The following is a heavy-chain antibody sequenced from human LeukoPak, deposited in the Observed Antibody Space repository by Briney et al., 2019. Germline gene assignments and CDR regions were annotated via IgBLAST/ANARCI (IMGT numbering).Heavy chain of an antibody. Sequence: GGSLRLSCAASGFTFDDYGMSWVRQAPGKGLEWVSGFNWNGGSTGYADSVKGRFTISRDNAKNSLYLQMTSLRADDTAVYYCATSPFWSGSYTGVEFYFDYWGQGTLVTVSS. V-gene: IGHV3-20*04. CDR3: ATSPFWSGSYTGVEFYFDY. D-gene: IGHD3-3*01. J-gene: IGHJ4*02. CDR2: FNWNGGST. CDR1: GFTFDDYG.